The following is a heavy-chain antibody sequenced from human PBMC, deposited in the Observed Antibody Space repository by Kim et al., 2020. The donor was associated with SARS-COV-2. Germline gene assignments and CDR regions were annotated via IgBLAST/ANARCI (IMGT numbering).Heavy chain of an antibody. CDR1: GFTFSDYY. Sequence: GGSLRLSCAASGFTFSDYYMSWIRQAPGKGLEWVSYISSSSSYTNYADSVKGRFTISRDNAKNSLYLQMNSLRAEDTAVYYCASGVSGGGMDVWGQGTTVTVSS. CDR2: ISSSSSYT. CDR3: ASGVSGGGMDV. V-gene: IGHV3-11*06. J-gene: IGHJ6*02. D-gene: IGHD3-10*01.